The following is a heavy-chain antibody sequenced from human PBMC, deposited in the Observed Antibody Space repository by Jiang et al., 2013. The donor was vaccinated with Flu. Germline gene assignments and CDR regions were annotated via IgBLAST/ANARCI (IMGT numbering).Heavy chain of an antibody. CDR2: IHYTGRT. D-gene: IGHD2-15*01. Sequence: GLVKPSETLSLTCTVSGGSMSSYYWSWIRQPPGKGLEWIGFIHYTGRTNYDPSLKNRVTISLDTSKNQFSLKLTSVTAADTAEYYCARYYCSGGICSHFDYWGQGTLVTVSS. J-gene: IGHJ4*02. CDR1: GGSMSSYY. V-gene: IGHV4-59*01. CDR3: ARYYCSGGICSHFDY.